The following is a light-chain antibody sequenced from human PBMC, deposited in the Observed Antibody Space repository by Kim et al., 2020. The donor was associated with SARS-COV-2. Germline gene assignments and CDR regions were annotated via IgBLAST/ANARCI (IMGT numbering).Light chain of an antibody. CDR1: DIGSKN. J-gene: IGLJ2*01. V-gene: IGLV3-9*01. CDR3: QVWDSSTVV. CDR2: RDS. Sequence: VAQGQTARITCGENDIGSKNVHWYQRKPGQAPVLVIYRDSNRPSGIPERFSGSDSGNTATLTISRAQAGDEADYYCQVWDSSTVVFGGGTQMTVL.